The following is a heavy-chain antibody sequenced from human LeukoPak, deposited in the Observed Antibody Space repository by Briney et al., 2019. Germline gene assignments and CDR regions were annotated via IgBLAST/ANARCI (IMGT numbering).Heavy chain of an antibody. Sequence: SQTLSLTCTVSGGSISSGGYYWSWIRQHPGKGLEWIGYIYYSGSTYYNPSLKSRVTISVDTSKNQFSLKLSSVTAADTAVYYCAREVVRLNWFDPWGQGTLVTVSS. CDR3: AREVVRLNWFDP. J-gene: IGHJ5*02. V-gene: IGHV4-31*03. CDR2: IYYSGST. D-gene: IGHD2-15*01. CDR1: GGSISSGGYY.